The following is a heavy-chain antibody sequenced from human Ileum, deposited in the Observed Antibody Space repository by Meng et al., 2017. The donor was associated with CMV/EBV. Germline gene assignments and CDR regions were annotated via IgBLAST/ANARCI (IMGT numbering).Heavy chain of an antibody. CDR1: GFTFSSYA. V-gene: IGHV3-30-3*01. J-gene: IGHJ4*02. CDR2: ISNDGSNK. Sequence: GGSLRPSCAASGFTFSSYAMHWVRQAHGKGLEWVAVISNDGSNKYYADSVKGRFTISRDNSKKTLYLQMNSLRAEGTAVYYCARDINEQWLVFDRFDYWGRGPLAPSPQ. CDR3: ARDINEQWLVFDRFDY. D-gene: IGHD6-19*01.